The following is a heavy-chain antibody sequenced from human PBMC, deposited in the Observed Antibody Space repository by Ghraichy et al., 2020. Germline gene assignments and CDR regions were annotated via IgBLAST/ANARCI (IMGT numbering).Heavy chain of an antibody. V-gene: IGHV3-23*01. CDR3: AKGSLRYYDSSGYYYVRAPGGYAFDI. CDR1: GFTFSSYA. Sequence: GGSLRLSCAASGFTFSSYAMSWVRQAPGKGLEWVSAISGSGGSTYYADSVKGRFTISRDNSKNTLYLQMNSLRAEDTAVYYCAKGSLRYYDSSGYYYVRAPGGYAFDIWGQGTMVTVSS. J-gene: IGHJ3*02. D-gene: IGHD3-22*01. CDR2: ISGSGGST.